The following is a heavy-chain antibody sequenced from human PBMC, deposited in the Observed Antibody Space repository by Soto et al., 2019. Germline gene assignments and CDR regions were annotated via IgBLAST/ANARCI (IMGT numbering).Heavy chain of an antibody. Sequence: SETLSLTCTVSGGSISSYYWSWIRQPPGKGLEWIGYIYYSGSTNYNPSLKSRVTISVDTSKNQFSLKLSSVTAADTAVYYCARDIPYHSSGYHDAFDIWGQGTMVTVSS. J-gene: IGHJ3*02. CDR1: GGSISSYY. CDR3: ARDIPYHSSGYHDAFDI. V-gene: IGHV4-59*01. D-gene: IGHD3-22*01. CDR2: IYYSGST.